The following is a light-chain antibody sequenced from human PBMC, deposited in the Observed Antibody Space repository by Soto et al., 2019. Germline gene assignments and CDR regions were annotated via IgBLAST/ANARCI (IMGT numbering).Light chain of an antibody. CDR1: QGIRND. CDR2: GAS. CDR3: LQDYNYPRT. Sequence: AIQMTHSPSSLSASVGDRVTITCRASQGIRNDLGWYQQKPGKAPKLLIYGASSLQSGVTSRFSGSGSGTDFTLTISSLQPEDFATYYCLQDYNYPRTFGQGTKVEI. V-gene: IGKV1-6*01. J-gene: IGKJ1*01.